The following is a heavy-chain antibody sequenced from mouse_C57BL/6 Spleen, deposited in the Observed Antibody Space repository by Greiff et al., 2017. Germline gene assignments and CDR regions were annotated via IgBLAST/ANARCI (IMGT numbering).Heavy chain of an antibody. Sequence: EVKLQESGPGLVKPSQSLSLTCSVTGYSITSGYYWNWLRQFPGNKLEWMGYISYDGSNNYNPSLKNRISITRVTSKNQFFLKLNSVTTEDTATYYCASCYYYGSSPWFAYWGQGTLVTVSA. J-gene: IGHJ3*01. D-gene: IGHD1-1*01. CDR1: GYSITSGYY. CDR3: ASCYYYGSSPWFAY. V-gene: IGHV3-6*01. CDR2: ISYDGSN.